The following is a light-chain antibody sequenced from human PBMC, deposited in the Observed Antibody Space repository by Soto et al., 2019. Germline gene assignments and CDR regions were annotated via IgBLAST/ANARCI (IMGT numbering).Light chain of an antibody. V-gene: IGKV1-12*02. Sequence: DIQMTQSPSSVSASVGDRVTITCRASQGISGWLAWYQQKPGKAPKLLIYAASSLQSGVPSRFSGSGPGTHSALTISSLQIEDFATCNCQQANSFPFTFGPGTKVHIK. CDR2: AAS. J-gene: IGKJ3*01. CDR3: QQANSFPFT. CDR1: QGISGW.